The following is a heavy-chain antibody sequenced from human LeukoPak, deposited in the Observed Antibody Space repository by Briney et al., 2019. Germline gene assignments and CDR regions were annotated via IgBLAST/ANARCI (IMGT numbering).Heavy chain of an antibody. CDR3: ARHPIAAVGNKGFDY. CDR1: GYSFTSYW. Sequence: GESLKISCKGSGYSFTSYWIGWVRQMPGKGLEWMGVIYPGDSDTRYSPSFQGQVTISADKSISTAYLQWSSLKASDSAMYYCARHPIAAVGNKGFDYWGQGTLVTVSS. J-gene: IGHJ4*02. V-gene: IGHV5-51*01. CDR2: IYPGDSDT. D-gene: IGHD6-13*01.